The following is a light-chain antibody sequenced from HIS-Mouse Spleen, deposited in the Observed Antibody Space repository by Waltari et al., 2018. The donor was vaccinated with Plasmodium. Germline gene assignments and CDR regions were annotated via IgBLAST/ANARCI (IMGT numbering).Light chain of an antibody. CDR3: QQRSNWPRVLT. J-gene: IGKJ4*01. Sequence: EIVLTQSPATLSLSPGERATLSCRASQSVSSYLAWYQQKPGQAPRLLIYDASNRATGIPARFSGCGSGTDFTLTISSLEPEDFAVYYCQQRSNWPRVLTFGGGTKVEIK. CDR2: DAS. CDR1: QSVSSY. V-gene: IGKV3-11*01.